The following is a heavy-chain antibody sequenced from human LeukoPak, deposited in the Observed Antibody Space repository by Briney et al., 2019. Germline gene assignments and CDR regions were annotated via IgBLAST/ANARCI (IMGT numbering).Heavy chain of an antibody. Sequence: GRSLRLSCAASGFTFSNYGMHWVRQAPGKGLEWVAMISYDGSNKYYADSVKGRFTISRDRSKNTLYLQMNSLRAEDTAVYFCAKDLLGDIVVLEAAPGRRHWGQGTLVTVSS. D-gene: IGHD2-15*01. CDR1: GFTFSNYG. J-gene: IGHJ4*02. V-gene: IGHV3-30*18. CDR2: ISYDGSNK. CDR3: AKDLLGDIVVLEAAPGRRH.